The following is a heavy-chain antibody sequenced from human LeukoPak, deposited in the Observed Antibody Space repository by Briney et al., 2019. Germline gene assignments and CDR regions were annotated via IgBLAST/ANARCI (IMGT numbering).Heavy chain of an antibody. Sequence: GGSLRLSCAASGFTFTYYAMHWVRQAPGKGLEWVAVISSDGSNKNYADSVKGRFTVSRDNSKNTVYLHMNSLRAEDTALYYCARGHSSSSYSRQDYWGQGALVTVSS. CDR3: ARGHSSSSYSRQDY. V-gene: IGHV3-30-3*01. CDR1: GFTFTYYA. J-gene: IGHJ4*02. CDR2: ISSDGSNK. D-gene: IGHD6-13*01.